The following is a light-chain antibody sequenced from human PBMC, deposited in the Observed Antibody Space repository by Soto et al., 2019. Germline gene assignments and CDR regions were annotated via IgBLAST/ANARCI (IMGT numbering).Light chain of an antibody. CDR1: RSVSNNY. Sequence: EIVLTQSPGTLSLSTGERATLSCRASRSVSNNYFAWFQQKPGQAPRLLIYGASSRASGTPDRFSGSGSGTDFTLTISRLEPEDFAVYYCQQYGSSRALTFGGGTKVDIK. J-gene: IGKJ4*01. V-gene: IGKV3-20*01. CDR2: GAS. CDR3: QQYGSSRALT.